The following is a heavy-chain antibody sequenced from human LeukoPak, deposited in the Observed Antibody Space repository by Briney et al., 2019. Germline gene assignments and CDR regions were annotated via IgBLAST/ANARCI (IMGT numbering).Heavy chain of an antibody. CDR1: GGSISGFY. CDR2: IYPSGGT. V-gene: IGHV4-4*07. CDR3: AREYGDLDY. J-gene: IGHJ4*02. Sequence: SETLSLTCIVSGGSISGFYWSWIRQPVGKGLEWIGRIYPSGGTNYNPSLKSRVTMSTDTSKNQFSLKLRSVTAADTAVYYCAREYGDLDYWGQGTLVTVSS. D-gene: IGHD4-17*01.